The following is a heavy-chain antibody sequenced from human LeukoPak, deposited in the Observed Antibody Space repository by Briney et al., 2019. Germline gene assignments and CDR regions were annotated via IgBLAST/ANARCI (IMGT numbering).Heavy chain of an antibody. Sequence: SETLSLTCTVSAGSINSYYWSWIRQPPGKGLEWIGYIFYSGSTNYNPSLKSRVTISVDTSKNQFSLKLSSVTAADTAIYYCARRITTSGWYRDDYWGQGTLVTVSS. J-gene: IGHJ4*02. CDR3: ARRITTSGWYRDDY. CDR1: AGSINSYY. CDR2: IFYSGST. D-gene: IGHD6-19*01. V-gene: IGHV4-59*08.